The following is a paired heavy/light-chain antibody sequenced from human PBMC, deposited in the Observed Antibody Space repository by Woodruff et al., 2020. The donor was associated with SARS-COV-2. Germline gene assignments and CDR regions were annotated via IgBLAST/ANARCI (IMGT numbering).Heavy chain of an antibody. CDR3: ARMRQVVPAAMPGWFDP. CDR2: MNPKSGNT. D-gene: IGHD2-2*01. CDR1: GYTFTSYD. J-gene: IGHJ5*02. V-gene: IGHV1-8*01. Sequence: QVQLVQSGAEVKKPGASVKVSCKASGYTFTSYDINWVRQATGQGLEWMGWMNPKSGNTGYAQKFQGRVTMTRDTSTSTAYMELSSLRSEDTAVYYCARMRQVVPAAMPGWFDPWGQGTLVTVSS.
Light chain of an antibody. CDR2: WAS. CDR3: QQYYSTPPL. J-gene: IGKJ3*01. Sequence: DIVMTQSPDSLAVSLGERATINCKSSQSVLYSSNNKNYLAWYQQKPGQPPKLLIYWASTRESGVPDRFSGSGSGTDFTLTISSLQAEDVAVYYCQQYYSTPPLFGPGTKVDIK. V-gene: IGKV4-1*01. CDR1: QSVLYSSNNKNY.